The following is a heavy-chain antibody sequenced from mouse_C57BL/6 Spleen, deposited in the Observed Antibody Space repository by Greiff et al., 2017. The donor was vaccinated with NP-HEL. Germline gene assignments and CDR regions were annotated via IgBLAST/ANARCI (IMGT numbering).Heavy chain of an antibody. CDR1: GFTFSDYG. Sequence: DVMLVESGGGLVQPGGSLKLSCAASGFTFSDYGMAWVRQAPRKGPEWVAFISNLAYSIYYADTVTGRFTISRENAKNTLYLEMSSLRSEDTAMYYCARVIYYDYDVGFAYWGQGTLVTVS. V-gene: IGHV5-15*01. CDR3: ARVIYYDYDVGFAY. CDR2: ISNLAYSI. D-gene: IGHD2-4*01. J-gene: IGHJ3*01.